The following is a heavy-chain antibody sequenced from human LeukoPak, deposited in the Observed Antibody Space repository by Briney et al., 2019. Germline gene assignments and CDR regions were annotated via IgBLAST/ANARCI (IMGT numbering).Heavy chain of an antibody. D-gene: IGHD3-10*01. Sequence: GASVKVSCKASGYTFTSYGISWVRQAPGQGLEWMGWISAYNGNTNYAQKLQGRVTMTTDTSTSTAYMELRSLRSDDTAVYYCARDVTLYGSGSLDYWGQGTLVTVSS. V-gene: IGHV1-18*01. CDR2: ISAYNGNT. CDR1: GYTFTSYG. CDR3: ARDVTLYGSGSLDY. J-gene: IGHJ4*02.